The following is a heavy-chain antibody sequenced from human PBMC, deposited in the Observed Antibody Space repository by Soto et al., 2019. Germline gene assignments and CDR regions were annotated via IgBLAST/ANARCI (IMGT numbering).Heavy chain of an antibody. D-gene: IGHD3-22*01. V-gene: IGHV3-30*01. CDR2: TPSDGGNK. CDR3: AREDHSSGHAGTFNH. Sequence: QVQLVESGGGVVQPGKSLRLSCTVSGFTLSSYVMHWVRQAPGKGPEWVALTPSDGGNKQYADSVKGRFTISRDNFKNTVYLEMDSLRVEDTAVYSCAREDHSSGHAGTFNHWGQGTLVTVSS. CDR1: GFTLSSYV. J-gene: IGHJ1*01.